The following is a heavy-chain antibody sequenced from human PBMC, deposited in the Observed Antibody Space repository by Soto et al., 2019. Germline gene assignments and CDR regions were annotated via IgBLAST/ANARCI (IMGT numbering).Heavy chain of an antibody. CDR1: SGPTRSHN. CDR3: VRQGIDYLHGLVDV. V-gene: IGHV4-59*08. CDR2: VYYTGGT. D-gene: IGHD1-26*01. J-gene: IGHJ6*02. Sequence: QVQVQQSGPRLVKPSETLSLTCTVSSGPTRSHNWGWIRQSPGRGLEWIGYVYYTGGTSYNPSLNSRVTISADTSTNHISLTLSSGTAADTAIYYCVRQGIDYLHGLVDVWGQGTAVSVSS.